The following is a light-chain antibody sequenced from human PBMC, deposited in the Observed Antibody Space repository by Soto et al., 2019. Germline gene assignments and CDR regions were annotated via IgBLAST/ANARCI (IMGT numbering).Light chain of an antibody. V-gene: IGKV1-16*01. CDR3: QQYYSYRWT. Sequence: DIQMTQSPTSLSASVGDRVTITWRASHSISNNLNWYQQKPGKAPKLLIYAASTLQSGVPSRFSGSGSGTDFTLTISCLQSEDFATYYCQQYYSYRWTFGQGTKVDIK. CDR2: AAS. CDR1: HSISNN. J-gene: IGKJ1*01.